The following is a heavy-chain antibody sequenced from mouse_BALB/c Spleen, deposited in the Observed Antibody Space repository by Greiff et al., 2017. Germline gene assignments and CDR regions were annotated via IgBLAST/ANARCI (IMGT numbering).Heavy chain of an antibody. CDR2: IDPETGGT. CDR3: TRTYYRYDDYAMDY. D-gene: IGHD2-14*01. V-gene: IGHV1-15*01. J-gene: IGHJ4*01. CDR1: GYTFTDYE. Sequence: QVQLQQSGAELVRPGASVTLSCKASGYTFTDYEMHWVKQTPVHGLEWIGAIDPETGGTAYNQKFKGKATLTADKSSSTAYMELRSLTSEDSAVYYCTRTYYRYDDYAMDYWGQGTSVTVSS.